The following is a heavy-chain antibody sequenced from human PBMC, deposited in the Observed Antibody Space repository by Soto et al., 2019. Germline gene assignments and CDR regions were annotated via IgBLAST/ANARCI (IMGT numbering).Heavy chain of an antibody. J-gene: IGHJ3*02. Sequence: SVKVSCKASGFTFTSSAMQWVRQARGQRLEWIGWIVVGSGNTNYAQKFQERVTITRDMSTSTAYMELSSLRSEDTAVYYCAAFATISWPAFDIWGQGTMVTVSS. D-gene: IGHD3-3*01. CDR3: AAFATISWPAFDI. V-gene: IGHV1-58*02. CDR2: IVVGSGNT. CDR1: GFTFTSSA.